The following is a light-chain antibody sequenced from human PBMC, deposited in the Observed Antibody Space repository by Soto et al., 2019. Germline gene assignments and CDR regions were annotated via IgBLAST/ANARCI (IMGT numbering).Light chain of an antibody. Sequence: QSVLTQPASVSGSPGQSITISCPGTSSDVGGYNSVSWYQHYSGKAPKLIIYEVINRPSGVSSRFSGSKSGNTASLTISGLQAEDEADYYCTSYTRKNTFVFGSGTKLTVL. CDR1: SSDVGGYNS. J-gene: IGLJ1*01. CDR2: EVI. CDR3: TSYTRKNTFV. V-gene: IGLV2-14*01.